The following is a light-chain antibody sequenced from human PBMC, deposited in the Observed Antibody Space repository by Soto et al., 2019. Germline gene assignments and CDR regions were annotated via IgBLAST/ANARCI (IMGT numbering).Light chain of an antibody. CDR2: ATS. Sequence: ELVLTHSPGTLSLSPGDSAALSCKASQIGSGNYLSWYQQKSGQAPRLLIYATSTRAPGIPDRFSGSGSATDFSLIIRRLEPGDSAVYYCQHFGYPQWTFGRGTKVVI. J-gene: IGKJ1*01. V-gene: IGKV3-20*01. CDR3: QHFGYPQWT. CDR1: QIGSGNY.